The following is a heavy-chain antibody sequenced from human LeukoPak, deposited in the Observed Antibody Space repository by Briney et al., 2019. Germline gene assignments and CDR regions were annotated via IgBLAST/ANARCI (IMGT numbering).Heavy chain of an antibody. Sequence: GVSVKVSCKASGYTFTGYYMHWVRQAPGHGLEWMGWIDPNSGGTNYAQKFQGRVTMTRDTSISTAYIELSRLRSDDTAVYYFARTDIGATADAFDIWGQGTMVTVSS. CDR1: GYTFTGYY. J-gene: IGHJ3*02. CDR3: ARTDIGATADAFDI. D-gene: IGHD5-12*01. V-gene: IGHV1-2*02. CDR2: IDPNSGGT.